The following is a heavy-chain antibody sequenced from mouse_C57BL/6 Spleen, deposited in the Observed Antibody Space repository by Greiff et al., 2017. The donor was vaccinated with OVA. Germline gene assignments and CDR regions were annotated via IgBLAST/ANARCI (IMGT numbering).Heavy chain of an antibody. V-gene: IGHV1-69*01. Sequence: QVQLQQPGAELVIPGASVKLSCKASGYTFTSYWMHWVKQRPGQGLEWIGEIDPSDSYTNYNQKFKGKSTLTVDKSSSTAYMQLSSLTSEDSAVYYCARGFDYDLPFAYWGQGTLVTVSA. CDR2: IDPSDSYT. CDR3: ARGFDYDLPFAY. J-gene: IGHJ3*01. CDR1: GYTFTSYW. D-gene: IGHD2-4*01.